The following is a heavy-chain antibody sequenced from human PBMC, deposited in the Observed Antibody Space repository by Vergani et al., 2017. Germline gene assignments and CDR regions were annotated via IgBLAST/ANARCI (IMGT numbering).Heavy chain of an antibody. J-gene: IGHJ6*03. CDR3: ARASLRALVGYFYYMDV. CDR2: IFPSGNS. V-gene: IGHV4-30-2*01. Sequence: QLQLQESGSGLVKPSQTLSLTCAVSGDSITNGGLSWNWIRQPPGKGPEWTGYIFPSGNSDYNPSLKNRVSISLDKSKNQFFLWVNSVTAADTAVYFCARASLRALVGYFYYMDVWGKGKTVVVSS. D-gene: IGHD3-16*02. CDR1: GDSITNGGLS.